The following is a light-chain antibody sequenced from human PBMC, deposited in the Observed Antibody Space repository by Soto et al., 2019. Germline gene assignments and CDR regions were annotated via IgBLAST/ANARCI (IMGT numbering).Light chain of an antibody. V-gene: IGKV3-20*01. CDR2: GAS. J-gene: IGKJ4*01. CDR3: LQYDTSPLT. Sequence: EIVLTQSPGTLSLSPGERATLSCRASQSISSNDLAWFQQKPGQAPRLLIYGASTRATGIPDRFGGGGSGTDFTLTISSLEPEDFALYHCLQYDTSPLTFGGGTKVEIK. CDR1: QSISSND.